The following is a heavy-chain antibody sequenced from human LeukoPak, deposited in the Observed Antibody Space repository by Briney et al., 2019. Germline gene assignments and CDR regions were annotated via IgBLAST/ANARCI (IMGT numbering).Heavy chain of an antibody. CDR2: FDPEDGET. J-gene: IGHJ4*02. V-gene: IGHV1-24*01. Sequence: ASVKVSCKVSGYTLTELSMHWVRQAPGKGLEWMGGFDPEDGETIYAQKFQGRVTMTEDTSTDIAYMELSSLRSEDTAVYYCATEWSYYDSSGYSSYWGQGTLVTVSS. D-gene: IGHD3-22*01. CDR3: ATEWSYYDSSGYSSY. CDR1: GYTLTELS.